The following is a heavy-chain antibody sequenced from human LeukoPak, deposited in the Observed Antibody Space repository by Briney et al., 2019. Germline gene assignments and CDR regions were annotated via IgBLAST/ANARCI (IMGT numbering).Heavy chain of an antibody. CDR1: GYSISSGYY. V-gene: IGHV4-38-2*02. J-gene: IGHJ4*02. CDR3: ARPTAAGTVDY. D-gene: IGHD6-13*01. CDR2: IYHSGST. Sequence: SETLSLTCTVSGYSISSGYYWGWIRQPPGKGLEWIGSIYHSGSTYYNPSLKSRVTISVDTSKNQFSLKLSSVTAADTAAYYCARPTAAGTVDYWGQGTLVTVSS.